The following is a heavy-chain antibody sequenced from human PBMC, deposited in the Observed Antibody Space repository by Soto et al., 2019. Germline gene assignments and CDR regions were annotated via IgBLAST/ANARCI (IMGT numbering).Heavy chain of an antibody. J-gene: IGHJ4*02. CDR1: VGTFSSYA. CDR2: IIPIFGTA. Sequence: GXSVKVSCKASVGTFSSYAISWVRQAPGQGLEWMGGIIPIFGTANYARKFQGRVTITADESTSTAYMELSSLRSEDTAVYYCARGYSYGYAKLDYWGQGTLVTVSS. V-gene: IGHV1-69*13. D-gene: IGHD5-18*01. CDR3: ARGYSYGYAKLDY.